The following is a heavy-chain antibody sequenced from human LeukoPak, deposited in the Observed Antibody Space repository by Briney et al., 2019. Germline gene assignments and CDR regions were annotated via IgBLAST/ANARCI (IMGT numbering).Heavy chain of an antibody. CDR2: IYYSGST. Sequence: SGALSLTRTVSGGPLNSFFWKLIPQPPRKGLEGIGYIYYSGSTNYRPSLKSRVTISVDTSKKQFSLKLSSVTAADTAVYYCARAPSGDYAWFDPWGQGTLVTVSS. CDR1: GGPLNSFF. D-gene: IGHD4-17*01. CDR3: ARAPSGDYAWFDP. V-gene: IGHV4-59*01. J-gene: IGHJ5*02.